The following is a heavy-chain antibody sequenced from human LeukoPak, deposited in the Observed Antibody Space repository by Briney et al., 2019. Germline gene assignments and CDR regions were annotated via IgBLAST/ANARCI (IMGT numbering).Heavy chain of an antibody. CDR2: INNDGSST. J-gene: IGHJ4*02. V-gene: IGHV3-74*01. D-gene: IGHD6-19*01. CDR1: GLTFGRYW. CDR3: RAVAGPDDF. Sequence: GRSLRLSCAASGLTFGRYWMQWVRQAPKKGLVWVSRINNDGSSTTYADSVKGRFTISRDTAKNTLFLQMNSLRDEDTAVYYCRAVAGPDDFWGQGTLVSVSS.